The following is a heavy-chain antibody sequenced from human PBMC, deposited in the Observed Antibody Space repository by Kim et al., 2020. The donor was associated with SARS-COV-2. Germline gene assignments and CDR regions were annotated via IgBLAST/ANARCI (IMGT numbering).Heavy chain of an antibody. CDR2: INPNSGGT. Sequence: ASVKVSCKASGNTLNVYYIHWVRLAPGQGLEWMGWINPNSGGTYYAQNFEGRVTMTSDTAIQTVYMELSSLTSNDTAVYFCARDWGSYDAYDVWGQGTVV. J-gene: IGHJ3*01. V-gene: IGHV1-2*02. CDR1: GNTLNVYY. CDR3: ARDWGSYDAYDV. D-gene: IGHD3-16*01.